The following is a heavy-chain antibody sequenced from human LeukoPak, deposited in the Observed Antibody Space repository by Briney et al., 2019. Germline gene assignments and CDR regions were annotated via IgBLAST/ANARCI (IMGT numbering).Heavy chain of an antibody. CDR1: GYTFTSYD. J-gene: IGHJ5*02. D-gene: IGHD3-9*01. CDR2: MNPNSGNT. Sequence: GASVKVSCKASGYTFTSYDINWVRQATGQGLEWMGWMNPNSGNTDYAQKFQGRVTMTRNTSISTAYMELSSLRSEDTAVYYCARANDILTGYWFDPWGQGTLVTVSS. CDR3: ARANDILTGYWFDP. V-gene: IGHV1-8*01.